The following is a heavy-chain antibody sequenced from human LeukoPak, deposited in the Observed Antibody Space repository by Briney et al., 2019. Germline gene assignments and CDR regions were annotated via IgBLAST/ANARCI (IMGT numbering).Heavy chain of an antibody. Sequence: GGSLRLSCAASGFTFSSYAMSWVRQAPGKGLEWVSAISGSGGSTYYADSVKGRFTISRDNSKNTLYLQMNSLRAEDTAVYYCAKEVEYYDFWSGYDYWGQGTLVTVFS. CDR1: GFTFSSYA. D-gene: IGHD3-3*01. J-gene: IGHJ4*02. V-gene: IGHV3-23*01. CDR3: AKEVEYYDFWSGYDY. CDR2: ISGSGGST.